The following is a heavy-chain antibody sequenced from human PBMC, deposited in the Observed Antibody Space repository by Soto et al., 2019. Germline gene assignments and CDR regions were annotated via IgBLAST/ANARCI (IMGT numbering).Heavy chain of an antibody. V-gene: IGHV3-23*01. J-gene: IGHJ4*02. Sequence: GGSLRLSCAASGFTFSSYAMSWVRQAPGKGLEWVSAISGSGGGTYYADSVKGRFTISRDDSKNTLFLQMNSLRVGDTAVYYCAKKGFCSGGSCYAFDFWGQGTLVTVSS. D-gene: IGHD2-15*01. CDR2: ISGSGGGT. CDR1: GFTFSSYA. CDR3: AKKGFCSGGSCYAFDF.